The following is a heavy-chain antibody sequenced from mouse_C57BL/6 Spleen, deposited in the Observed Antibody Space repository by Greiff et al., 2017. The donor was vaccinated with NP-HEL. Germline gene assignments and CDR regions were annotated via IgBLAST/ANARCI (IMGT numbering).Heavy chain of an antibody. V-gene: IGHV5-15*01. J-gene: IGHJ2*01. CDR2: ISNLAYSI. Sequence: EVQGVESGGGLVQPGGSLKLSCAASGFTFSDYGMAWVRQAPRKGPEWVAFISNLAYSIYYADTVTGRVTISRENAKNTLYLELSSLRSEDTAMYYCARYYDGFDYWGKGTTLTVSS. CDR3: ARYYDGFDY. D-gene: IGHD1-1*01. CDR1: GFTFSDYG.